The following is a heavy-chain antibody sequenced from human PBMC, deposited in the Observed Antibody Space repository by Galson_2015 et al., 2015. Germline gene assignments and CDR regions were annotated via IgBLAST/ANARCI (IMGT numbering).Heavy chain of an antibody. CDR1: GDSISGYY. J-gene: IGHJ2*01. V-gene: IGHV4-59*01. Sequence: ETLSLTCTVLGDSISGYYWSWVRQSPGRGLEWIGYVEYSGSTNYNPSLKSRVTISVDTSKNQFSLKLNSVTAADTAVYYCARELSWGSWYFDLWGRGTLVAVSS. CDR2: VEYSGST. CDR3: ARELSWGSWYFDL. D-gene: IGHD3-16*01.